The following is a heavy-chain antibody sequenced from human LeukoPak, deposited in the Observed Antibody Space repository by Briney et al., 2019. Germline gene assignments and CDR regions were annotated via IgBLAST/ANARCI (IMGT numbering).Heavy chain of an antibody. J-gene: IGHJ4*02. CDR2: ISGSGGST. V-gene: IGHV3-23*01. CDR3: ARSFYYDSTGYYYFDY. Sequence: GGSLRLSCAASGFTFSSYAMSWVRQAPGKGLEWVSAISGSGGSTYYADSVKGRFTISRDNSKNTLYLQMNSLRAEDTAVYYCARSFYYDSTGYYYFDYWGQGTLVTVSS. D-gene: IGHD3-22*01. CDR1: GFTFSSYA.